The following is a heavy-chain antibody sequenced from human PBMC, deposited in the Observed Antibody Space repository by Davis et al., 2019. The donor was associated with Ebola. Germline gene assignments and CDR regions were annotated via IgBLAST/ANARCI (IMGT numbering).Heavy chain of an antibody. CDR2: ISTYNDNT. Sequence: ASVKVSCKASVYISTRYGISWVRQAPGHGLEWMGWISTYNDNTNYAQKFQGRVSMTTDTSTSTAYLELRSLRSDDTAVYYCARDYGDFNWFDPWGQGTLVTVSS. D-gene: IGHD4-17*01. CDR1: VYISTRYG. V-gene: IGHV1-18*04. CDR3: ARDYGDFNWFDP. J-gene: IGHJ5*02.